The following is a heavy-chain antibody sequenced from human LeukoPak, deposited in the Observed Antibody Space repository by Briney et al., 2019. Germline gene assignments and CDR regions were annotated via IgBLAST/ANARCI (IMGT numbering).Heavy chain of an antibody. CDR1: GGTFSSYA. CDR3: TRDQTPYY. V-gene: IGHV1-69*06. J-gene: IGHJ4*02. CDR2: IIPIFGTA. Sequence: SVKVSCKASGGTFSSYAISWVRQAPGQGLEWMGGIIPIFGTANYAQKFQGRVTITADKSTSTAYMELSSLKTEDTAVYYCTRDQTPYYWGQGTLVTVSS.